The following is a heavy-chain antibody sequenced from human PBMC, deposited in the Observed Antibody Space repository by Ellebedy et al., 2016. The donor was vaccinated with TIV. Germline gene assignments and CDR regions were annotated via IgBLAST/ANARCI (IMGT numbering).Heavy chain of an antibody. D-gene: IGHD6-6*01. CDR2: ISSSSSTI. CDR3: ARDMSVSYSSYVNFDD. Sequence: GESLKISCSASGFTISSYSLNWVRQAPGKGLEWVSYISSSSSTIYYADSVKGRFTISRDNAKNSLYLQMNSLRDEDTAVYYCARDMSVSYSSYVNFDDWGQGTLVTVSS. CDR1: GFTISSYS. V-gene: IGHV3-48*02. J-gene: IGHJ4*02.